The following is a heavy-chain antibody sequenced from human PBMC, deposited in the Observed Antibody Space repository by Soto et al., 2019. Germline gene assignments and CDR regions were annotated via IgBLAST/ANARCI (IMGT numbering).Heavy chain of an antibody. CDR3: GKVLVGATGKTDYDY. D-gene: IGHD2-15*01. CDR1: VFSIDSIFYY. V-gene: IGHV4-39*01. CDR2: IDYNGVT. J-gene: IGHJ4*02. Sequence: SETLSLTCTFSVFSIDSIFYYLCFIRQPPGRGLEWIGNIDYNGVTYSNPSLKSRVTISRDTSKNQFSLKLTSVTAADKALYYCGKVLVGATGKTDYDYWGTGTMX.